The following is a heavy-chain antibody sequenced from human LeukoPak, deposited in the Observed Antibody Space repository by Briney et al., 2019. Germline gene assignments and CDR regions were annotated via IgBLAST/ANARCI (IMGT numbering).Heavy chain of an antibody. CDR3: ARDGVSVGIAGPHDY. CDR2: ISSSSSYI. CDR1: GFTVSSNY. D-gene: IGHD6-13*01. J-gene: IGHJ4*02. V-gene: IGHV3-21*01. Sequence: GGSLRLSCAASGFTVSSNYMSWVRQAPGKGLEWVSSISSSSSYIYYADSVKGRFTISRDNAKNSLYLQMNSLRAEDTAVYYCARDGVSVGIAGPHDYWGQGTLVTVSS.